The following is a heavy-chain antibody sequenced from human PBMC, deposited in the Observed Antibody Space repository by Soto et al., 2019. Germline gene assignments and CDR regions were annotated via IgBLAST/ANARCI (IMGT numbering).Heavy chain of an antibody. CDR1: GFTFADYA. CDR3: AKAKFYYDSSPYDS. V-gene: IGHV3-43*02. J-gene: IGHJ4*02. Sequence: VQMVESGVGVVHPGGSLRLSCAVSGFTFADYAVHWVRQSAGKGLEWVSFINADGSEKYYADSVRGRFTISRDNSKDSFYLQMNSLRLEDTAMYYCAKAKFYYDSSPYDSWGQGTLVTVSS. D-gene: IGHD3-22*01. CDR2: INADGSEK.